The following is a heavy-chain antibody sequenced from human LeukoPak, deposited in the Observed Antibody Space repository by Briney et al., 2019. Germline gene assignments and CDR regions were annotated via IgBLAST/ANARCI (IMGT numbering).Heavy chain of an antibody. J-gene: IGHJ4*02. CDR2: ISAYNGNT. Sequence: ASVKVSCKASGYTFTSYGISWVRQAPGQGLEWMGWISAYNGNTNYAQKPQGRVTMTTDTSTSTAYMELRSLRSDDTAVYYCARICPREGAKSKSLDYWGQGTLVTVSS. CDR1: GYTFTSYG. CDR3: ARICPREGAKSKSLDY. V-gene: IGHV1-18*01.